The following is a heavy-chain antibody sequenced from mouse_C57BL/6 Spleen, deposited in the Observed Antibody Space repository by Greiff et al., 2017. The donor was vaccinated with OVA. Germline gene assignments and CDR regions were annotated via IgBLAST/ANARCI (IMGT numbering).Heavy chain of an antibody. V-gene: IGHV1-66*01. D-gene: IGHD2-5*01. CDR2: IYPGSGNT. CDR1: GYSFTSYY. J-gene: IGHJ4*01. CDR3: ARGEGSNYLYAMDY. Sequence: QVQLKESGPELVKPGASVKISCKASGYSFTSYYIHWVKQRPGQGLEWIGWIYPGSGNTKYNEKFKGKATLTADTSSSTAYMQLSSLTSEDSAVYYCARGEGSNYLYAMDYWGQGTSVTVSS.